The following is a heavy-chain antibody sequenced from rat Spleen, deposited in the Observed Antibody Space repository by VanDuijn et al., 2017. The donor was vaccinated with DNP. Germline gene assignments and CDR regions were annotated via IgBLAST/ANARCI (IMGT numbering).Heavy chain of an antibody. D-gene: IGHD1-2*01. V-gene: IGHV5S13*01. CDR1: GFTFSNHG. CDR3: ARAKYSSHYWYFDF. Sequence: EVQLVESGGGLVQPGRSLKLSCAASGFTFSNHGMAWVRQAPTKGLEWVASISSGGDITYYRDSVKGRFTISSDNAKNTLYLQMNSLRSEDTATYYCARAKYSSHYWYFDFWGPGTMVTVSS. CDR2: ISSGGDIT. J-gene: IGHJ1*01.